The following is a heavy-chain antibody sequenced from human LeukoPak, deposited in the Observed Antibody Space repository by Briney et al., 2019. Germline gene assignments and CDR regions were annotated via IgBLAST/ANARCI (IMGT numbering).Heavy chain of an antibody. D-gene: IGHD1-26*01. CDR2: ISYDGSNK. CDR1: GFTFGSYA. Sequence: GRSLRLSCAASGFTFGSYAMHWVRQAPGKGLEWVAVISYDGSNKYYEDSVKGRFTISRDNSKNTLYLQMNSLRAEDTAVYYCARDLSGSSYFDYWGQGTLVTVSS. V-gene: IGHV3-30-3*01. CDR3: ARDLSGSSYFDY. J-gene: IGHJ4*02.